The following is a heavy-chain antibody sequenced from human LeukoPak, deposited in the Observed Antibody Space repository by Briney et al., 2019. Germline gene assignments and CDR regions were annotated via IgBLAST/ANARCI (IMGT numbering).Heavy chain of an antibody. Sequence: SETLSLTCTVSGASISTYYWNWIRQPPGEGLEWIGHIYTSGSTDYNPPLKSRVTISVDKSKNQLSLKLSSVTAADTAVYYCAREVVPGVISTVRFDPWGQGTLVTVSS. CDR2: IYTSGST. CDR1: GASISTYY. V-gene: IGHV4-4*07. J-gene: IGHJ5*02. CDR3: AREVVPGVISTVRFDP. D-gene: IGHD2-2*01.